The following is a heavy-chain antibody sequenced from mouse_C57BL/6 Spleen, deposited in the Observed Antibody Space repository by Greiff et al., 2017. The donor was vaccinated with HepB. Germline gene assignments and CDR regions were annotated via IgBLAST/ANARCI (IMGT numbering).Heavy chain of an antibody. CDR2: IYPGDGDT. CDR3: ARRAGTSLYFDY. Sequence: QVQLQQSGAELVKPGASVKISCKASGYAFSSYWMNWVKQRPGKGLEWIGQIYPGDGDTNYNGKFKGQATLTADKSSSIAYMPLSSLTSEDAAVYFCARRAGTSLYFDYWGQGTTLTVSS. D-gene: IGHD3-3*01. CDR1: GYAFSSYW. J-gene: IGHJ2*01. V-gene: IGHV1-80*01.